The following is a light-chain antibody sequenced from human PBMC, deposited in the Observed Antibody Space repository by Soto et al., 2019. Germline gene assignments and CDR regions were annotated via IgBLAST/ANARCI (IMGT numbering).Light chain of an antibody. CDR1: QSITNSE. J-gene: IGKJ1*01. CDR3: QQHGAT. V-gene: IGKV3-20*01. Sequence: EIVLTQSPGTLSLSPGERATLSCKASQSITNSELAWYQQRPGQAPMLLIYGASSRATVIPDRFSGGGSGTHFTLTISRLEPEDFAVYYCQQHGATFGHGTKVEIK. CDR2: GAS.